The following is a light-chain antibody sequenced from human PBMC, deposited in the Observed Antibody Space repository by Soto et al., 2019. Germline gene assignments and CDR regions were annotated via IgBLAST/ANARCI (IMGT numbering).Light chain of an antibody. CDR2: DDN. CDR1: SSNVGPADA. J-gene: IGLJ1*01. Sequence: QSVLTQPPSVSGAPGQRVTISCTGASSNVGPADAVHWYQQIPGSTPKLLIFDDNVRPSGVPDRFSASKSGTTASLAITGLQTEDEADYYCSSYAGSSNVFGTGTKLTVL. CDR3: SSYAGSSNV. V-gene: IGLV1-40*01.